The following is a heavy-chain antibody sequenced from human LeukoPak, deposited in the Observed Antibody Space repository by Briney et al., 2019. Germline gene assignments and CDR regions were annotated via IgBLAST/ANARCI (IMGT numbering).Heavy chain of an antibody. CDR2: INPNSGGT. CDR3: ARDRGVYYGSGSYIDY. V-gene: IGHV1-2*02. D-gene: IGHD3-10*01. CDR1: GYTFTGYY. Sequence: ASVKVSCKASGYTFTGYYMHWVRQAPGQGPEWMGWINPNSGGTNYAQKFQGRVTMTRDTSISTAYMELSRLRSDDTAVYYCARDRGVYYGSGSYIDYWGQGTLVTVSS. J-gene: IGHJ4*02.